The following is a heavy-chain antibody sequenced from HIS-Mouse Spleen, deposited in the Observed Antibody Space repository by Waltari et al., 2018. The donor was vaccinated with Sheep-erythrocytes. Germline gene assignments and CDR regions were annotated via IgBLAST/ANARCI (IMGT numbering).Heavy chain of an antibody. CDR2: IIPILGIA. D-gene: IGHD1-26*01. CDR3: AQTGATTPHFDY. V-gene: IGHV1-69*04. Sequence: QVQLVQSGAEVKKPGSSVKVSCKASGGTFSSYAISWVRQAPGQGLEWMGRIIPILGIANYAHRVQGRVTITADKSTSTAYMELSSLRSEDTAVYYCAQTGATTPHFDYWGQGTLVTVSS. CDR1: GGTFSSYA. J-gene: IGHJ4*02.